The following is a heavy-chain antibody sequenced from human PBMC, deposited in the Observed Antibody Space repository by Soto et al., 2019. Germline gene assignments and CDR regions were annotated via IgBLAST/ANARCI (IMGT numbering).Heavy chain of an antibody. CDR2: INHSGST. V-gene: IGHV4-34*01. CDR1: GGSFSGYY. D-gene: IGHD2-15*01. CDR3: ARGLGYCSGGSCPLYYYYYGMDV. Sequence: SETLSLTCAVYGGSFSGYYWSWIRQPPGKGLEWIGEINHSGSTNYNPSLKSRVTISVDTSKNQFSLKLSSVTAADTAVYYCARGLGYCSGGSCPLYYYYYGMDVWGQGTTVTSP. J-gene: IGHJ6*02.